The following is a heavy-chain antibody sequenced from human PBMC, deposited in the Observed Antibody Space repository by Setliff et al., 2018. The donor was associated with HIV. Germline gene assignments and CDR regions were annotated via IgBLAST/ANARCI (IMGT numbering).Heavy chain of an antibody. Sequence: EASVKVSCKASGYTFTDYGINWVRQAPGQGLEWVGWISVCNGQTLYAQKVQDRITVTMDIPKDTAYMELRGLTPDDTAVYYCARGHHFYWYFDLWGPGTLVTV. CDR1: GYTFTDYG. V-gene: IGHV1-18*04. CDR3: ARGHHFYWYFDL. CDR2: ISVCNGQT. J-gene: IGHJ2*01.